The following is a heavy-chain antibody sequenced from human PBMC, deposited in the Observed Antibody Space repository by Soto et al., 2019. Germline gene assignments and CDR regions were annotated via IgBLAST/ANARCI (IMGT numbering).Heavy chain of an antibody. D-gene: IGHD3-3*01. CDR3: ARDNDFWSSPIDY. V-gene: IGHV3-21*01. CDR2: ISSSSSYI. CDR1: EFTFSSYS. J-gene: IGHJ4*02. Sequence: EVQLVESGGGLVKPGGSLRLSCAASEFTFSSYSMNWVRQAPGKGLEWVSSISSSSSYIYYADSVKGRFTISRDNAKNSLYLQMNSLRAEDTAVYYCARDNDFWSSPIDYWGQGTLVTVSS.